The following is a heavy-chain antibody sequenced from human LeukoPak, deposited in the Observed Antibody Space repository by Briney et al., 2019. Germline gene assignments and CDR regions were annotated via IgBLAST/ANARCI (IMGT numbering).Heavy chain of an antibody. Sequence: GGSPRLSCAASGFTFSSYGMHWVRQAPGKGLEWVAFIRYDGSNKYYADSVKGRFTIPRDNSKNTLYLQMNSLRAEDTAVYYCARYPSYYDFWSGYNWFDPWGQGTLVTVSS. CDR3: ARYPSYYDFWSGYNWFDP. D-gene: IGHD3-3*01. J-gene: IGHJ5*02. V-gene: IGHV3-33*01. CDR2: IRYDGSNK. CDR1: GFTFSSYG.